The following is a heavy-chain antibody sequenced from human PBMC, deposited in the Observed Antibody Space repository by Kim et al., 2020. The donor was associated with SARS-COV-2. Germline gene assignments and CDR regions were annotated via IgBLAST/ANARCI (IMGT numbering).Heavy chain of an antibody. CDR3: ARTRITMMVVVTHFDY. Sequence: SETLSLTCTVSGGSISSGGYYWSWSRQHPGKGLEWVGYIYYSGSTYYNPSLKSRVTISVDTSKNQFSLKLSSVTAADTAVYYCARTRITMMVVVTHFDYWGQGSLVTVSP. CDR2: IYYSGST. J-gene: IGHJ4*02. V-gene: IGHV4-31*03. CDR1: GGSISSGGYY. D-gene: IGHD3-22*01.